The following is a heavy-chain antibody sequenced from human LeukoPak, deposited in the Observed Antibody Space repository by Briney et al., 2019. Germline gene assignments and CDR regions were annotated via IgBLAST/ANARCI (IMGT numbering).Heavy chain of an antibody. CDR1: GFTFSSYG. D-gene: IGHD2-21*01. Sequence: GGSLRLSCAASGFTFSSYGMHWVRQAPGKGLEWVAVISYDGSNKYYADSVKGRFTISRDNSKNTLYLQMNSLRAEDTAVYYCAKDFGHIVVAADYWGQGTLVTVSS. J-gene: IGHJ4*02. CDR3: AKDFGHIVVAADY. V-gene: IGHV3-30*18. CDR2: ISYDGSNK.